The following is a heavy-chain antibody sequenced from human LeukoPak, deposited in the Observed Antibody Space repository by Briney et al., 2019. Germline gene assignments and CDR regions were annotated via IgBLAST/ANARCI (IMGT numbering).Heavy chain of an antibody. V-gene: IGHV3-20*04. Sequence: GGSLRLSCEASGFRLHDYGMSWVRQVPGKGLEWVSGNDWNGGGAAYADSVKGRFTISRDNAKNSLYLQMNSLRAEDTAVYYCAELGITMIGGVWGKGTTVTISS. CDR3: AELGITMIGGV. D-gene: IGHD3-10*02. CDR2: NDWNGGGA. J-gene: IGHJ6*04. CDR1: GFRLHDYG.